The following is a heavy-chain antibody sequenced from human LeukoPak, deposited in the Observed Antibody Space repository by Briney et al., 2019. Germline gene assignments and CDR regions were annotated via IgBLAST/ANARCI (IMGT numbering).Heavy chain of an antibody. J-gene: IGHJ5*02. Sequence: TSETLSLTCTVSGGSISSGGYYWSWIRQPPGKGLEWIGYIYHSGSTYYNPSLKSRVTISVDRSKNQFSLKLSSVTAADTAVYYCARSSIAASNWFDPWGQGTLVTVSS. CDR3: ARSSIAASNWFDP. D-gene: IGHD6-6*01. CDR2: IYHSGST. V-gene: IGHV4-30-2*01. CDR1: GGSISSGGYY.